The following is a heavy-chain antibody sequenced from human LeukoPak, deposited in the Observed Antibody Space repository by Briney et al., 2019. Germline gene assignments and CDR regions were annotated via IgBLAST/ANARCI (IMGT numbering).Heavy chain of an antibody. CDR3: ARDNYGGSPFRYMDV. D-gene: IGHD4-23*01. V-gene: IGHV1-69*01. CDR2: IIPIFGTA. J-gene: IGHJ6*03. CDR1: GGTFSRYA. Sequence: GSSVKVSCKASGGTFSRYAISWVRQAPGQGLEWMGGIIPIFGTANYAQKFQGRVTITADESTSTAYMELSSLRSEDTAVYYCARDNYGGSPFRYMDVWGKGTTVTVSS.